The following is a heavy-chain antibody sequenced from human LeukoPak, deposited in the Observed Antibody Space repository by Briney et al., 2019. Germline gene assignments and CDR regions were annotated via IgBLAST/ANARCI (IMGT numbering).Heavy chain of an antibody. CDR3: ARTDYGDYVFSIDY. V-gene: IGHV1-46*01. CDR1: GYTFTSYY. CDR2: INPSGGST. J-gene: IGHJ4*02. D-gene: IGHD4-17*01. Sequence: ASVKVSCKASGYTFTSYYMHWVRQAPGQGLEWMGIINPSGGSTSYAQKFQGRVTMTRDTSISTAYMELSRLRSDDTAVYYCARTDYGDYVFSIDYWGQGTLVTVSS.